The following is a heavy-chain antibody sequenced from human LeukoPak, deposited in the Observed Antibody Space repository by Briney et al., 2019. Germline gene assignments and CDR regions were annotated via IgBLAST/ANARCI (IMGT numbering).Heavy chain of an antibody. J-gene: IGHJ4*02. CDR3: AKIRYYYDSSGYYDY. D-gene: IGHD3-22*01. CDR1: GFTFSSYG. CDR2: IWYDGSNK. V-gene: IGHV3-33*06. Sequence: SGGSLRLSCAASGFTFSSYGMHWVRQAPGKGLEWVAVIWYDGSNKYYADSVKGRFTISRDNSKNTLYLQMNSLRAEDTAVYYCAKIRYYYDSSGYYDYWGKGTPVTVSS.